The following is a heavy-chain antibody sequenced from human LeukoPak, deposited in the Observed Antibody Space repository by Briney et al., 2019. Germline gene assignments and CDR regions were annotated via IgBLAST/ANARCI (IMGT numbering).Heavy chain of an antibody. V-gene: IGHV1-69*13. D-gene: IGHD3-3*01. CDR2: IIPIFGTA. CDR3: ASSIFVGTFTMDV. J-gene: IGHJ6*03. Sequence: SVKVSCKASGGAFSSYAISWVRQAPGQGLEWMGGIIPIFGTANYAQKLQGRLTITADESTSTAYMELSSLRSEDTAVYYCASSIFVGTFTMDVWGKGTTVTVSS. CDR1: GGAFSSYA.